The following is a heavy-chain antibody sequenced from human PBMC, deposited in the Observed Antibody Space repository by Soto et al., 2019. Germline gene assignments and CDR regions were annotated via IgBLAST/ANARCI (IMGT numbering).Heavy chain of an antibody. Sequence: EVQLVESGGGLVKPGGSPRLSCAASGFTFSDYSMLWVRQAPGKGLEWLSFIANGDNHIFYSDSVKGRFTISRDNAKNSVYLQMNSLRADDTAVYYCARENGYCSGDGCNRDAFDIWGQGTMVTVSS. J-gene: IGHJ3*02. CDR3: ARENGYCSGDGCNRDAFDI. V-gene: IGHV3-21*01. CDR1: GFTFSDYS. D-gene: IGHD2-15*01. CDR2: IANGDNHI.